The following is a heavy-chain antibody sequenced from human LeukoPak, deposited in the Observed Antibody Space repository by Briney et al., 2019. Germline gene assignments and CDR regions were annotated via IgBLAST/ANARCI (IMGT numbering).Heavy chain of an antibody. Sequence: GGSLRLSCAASGFTFSRYWMHWVRQAPGMGLLWVSRINSDGSSTYYADSVKGRFTTSRDNAKNALHLQMNSLTAEDTAVYYCVLDLFSSFAFDIWGQGTMVTVSS. V-gene: IGHV3-74*01. J-gene: IGHJ3*02. CDR3: VLDLFSSFAFDI. D-gene: IGHD3/OR15-3a*01. CDR1: GFTFSRYW. CDR2: INSDGSST.